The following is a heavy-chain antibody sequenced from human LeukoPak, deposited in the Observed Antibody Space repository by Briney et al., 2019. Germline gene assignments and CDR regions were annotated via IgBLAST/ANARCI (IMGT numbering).Heavy chain of an antibody. CDR3: ARDRTTGTSGVWFDP. CDR2: IILIFGTA. J-gene: IGHJ5*02. Sequence: GSSVKVSCKASGGTFSSYAISWVRQAPGQGLEWMGRIILIFGTANYAQKFQGRVTITTDESTSTAYMELSSLRSEDTAVYYCARDRTTGTSGVWFDPWGQGTLVTVSS. D-gene: IGHD1-1*01. CDR1: GGTFSSYA. V-gene: IGHV1-69*05.